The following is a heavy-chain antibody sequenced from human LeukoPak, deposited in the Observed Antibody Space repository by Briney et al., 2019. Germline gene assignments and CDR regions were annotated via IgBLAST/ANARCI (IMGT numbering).Heavy chain of an antibody. V-gene: IGHV1-8*01. CDR2: MNPNSGNT. J-gene: IGHJ4*02. D-gene: IGHD2-15*01. CDR1: GYTFTSYD. CDR3: ASTDCSGGSCYSGHFDY. Sequence: VASVKVSCKASGYTFTSYDINWVRQATGQGLEWMGWMNPNSGNTGYAQKFQGRATMTRNTSISTAYMELSSLRSEDTAVYYCASTDCSGGSCYSGHFDYWGQGTLVTVSS.